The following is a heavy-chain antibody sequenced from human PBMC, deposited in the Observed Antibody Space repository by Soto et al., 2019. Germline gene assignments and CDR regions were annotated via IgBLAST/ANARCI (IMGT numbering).Heavy chain of an antibody. J-gene: IGHJ4*02. CDR3: AKDAPPITIFGVYLYFDY. CDR2: ISGSGGST. CDR1: GFTFSSYA. Sequence: EVQLLESGGGLVQPGGSLRLSCAASGFTFSSYAMSWVRQAPGKGLEWVSAISGSGGSTYYADSVKGRFTISRDNSKNTLYLQMNSLRAEDTAVYYCAKDAPPITIFGVYLYFDYWDQGTLVTVSS. V-gene: IGHV3-23*01. D-gene: IGHD3-3*01.